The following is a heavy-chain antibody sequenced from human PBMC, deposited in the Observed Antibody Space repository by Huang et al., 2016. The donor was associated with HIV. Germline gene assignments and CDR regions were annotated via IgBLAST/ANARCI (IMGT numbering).Heavy chain of an antibody. V-gene: IGHV3-30*18. J-gene: IGHJ4*02. D-gene: IGHD5-12*01. CDR2: ISYDGSYQ. CDR3: AKDREDSAYQLDY. Sequence: QVQLVESGGGVVQPGRSLRLSCAASGFTFSNYGVHWVSQAPGKGLEWVAAISYDGSYQYYSDAVKGRFTISRDDSQNTLYLQMSSLRAEDTAVYFCAKDREDSAYQLDYWGQGTRVTVSS. CDR1: GFTFSNYG.